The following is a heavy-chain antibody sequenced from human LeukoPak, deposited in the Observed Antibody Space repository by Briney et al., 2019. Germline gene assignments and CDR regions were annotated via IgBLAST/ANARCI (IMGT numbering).Heavy chain of an antibody. CDR1: GFTFDDYA. J-gene: IGHJ4*02. CDR2: ISWNSGSI. Sequence: PGGSLRLSCAASGFTFDDYAMHWVRQAPGKGLEWVSGISWNSGSIGYADSVKGRFTTSRDNAKNSLYLQMNSLRAEDTALYYCAKVSTHYYDSSWGFDYWGQGTLVTVSS. CDR3: AKVSTHYYDSSWGFDY. V-gene: IGHV3-9*01. D-gene: IGHD3-22*01.